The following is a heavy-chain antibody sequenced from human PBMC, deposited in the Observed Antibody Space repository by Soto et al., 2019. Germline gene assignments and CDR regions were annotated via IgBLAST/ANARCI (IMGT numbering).Heavy chain of an antibody. CDR1: GFTFSSYA. D-gene: IGHD1-7*01. CDR2: ISGSGGST. V-gene: IGHV3-23*01. Sequence: GGSLRLSCAASGFTFSSYAMSWVRQAPGKGLEWVSAISGSGGSTYYADSVKGRFTISRDNSKNTLYLQMNSLRAEDTAVYYCAKAIRDRRTGTASDYWGQGTLVTVSS. J-gene: IGHJ4*02. CDR3: AKAIRDRRTGTASDY.